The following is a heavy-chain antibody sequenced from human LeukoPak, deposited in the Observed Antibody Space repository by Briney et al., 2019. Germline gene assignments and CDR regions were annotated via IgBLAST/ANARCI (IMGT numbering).Heavy chain of an antibody. CDR1: GYTFTSYD. CDR3: ARGPEVATIFGWFDP. CDR2: MNPNSGNT. Sequence: ASVKVSCKASGYTFTSYDINWVRQATGQGLEWMGWMNPNSGNTGYAQKFQGRVTITTDESTSTAYMELSSLRSEDTAVYYCARGPEVATIFGWFDPWGQGTLVTVSS. V-gene: IGHV1-8*01. D-gene: IGHD5-24*01. J-gene: IGHJ5*02.